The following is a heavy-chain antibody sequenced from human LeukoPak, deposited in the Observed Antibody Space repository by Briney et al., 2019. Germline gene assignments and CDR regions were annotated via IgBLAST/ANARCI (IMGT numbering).Heavy chain of an antibody. V-gene: IGHV3-11*06. Sequence: PGGSLRLSCAASGFIFSDYYMSWIGQTPEKGLEWLSYISSSSGYKNYADSLKGRFTISRDNAKNSVYLQMNSLSAEDTAVYYCARQGLYDSSDFWTFQHWGQGTMVTVSS. J-gene: IGHJ1*01. D-gene: IGHD3/OR15-3a*01. CDR2: ISSSSGYK. CDR1: GFIFSDYY. CDR3: ARQGLYDSSDFWTFQH.